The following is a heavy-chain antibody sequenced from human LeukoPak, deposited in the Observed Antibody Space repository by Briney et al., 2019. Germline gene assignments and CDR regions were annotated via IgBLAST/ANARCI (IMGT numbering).Heavy chain of an antibody. CDR3: ATESSGWPDAFDI. Sequence: RASVKVSCKASGGTFSSYAISWVRQAPGQGLEWMGGIIPIFGTANYAQKFQGRVTMAEDTSTDTAYMELSSLRSEDTAVYYCATESSGWPDAFDIWGQGTMVTVSS. CDR2: IIPIFGTA. CDR1: GGTFSSYA. J-gene: IGHJ3*02. V-gene: IGHV1-69*06. D-gene: IGHD6-19*01.